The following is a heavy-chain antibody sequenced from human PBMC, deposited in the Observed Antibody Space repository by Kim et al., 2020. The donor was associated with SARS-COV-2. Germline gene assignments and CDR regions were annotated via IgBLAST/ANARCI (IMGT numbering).Heavy chain of an antibody. D-gene: IGHD2-15*01. V-gene: IGHV1-3*04. CDR2: INTGSGIT. CDR1: GYTFTTYA. CDR3: TRDGPHCSGGRCWYHYNMDV. Sequence: ASVKVSCKASGYTFTTYAINWVRQDPGQRLEWMGWINTGSGITRYSQKFQGRVTITRDIFASIAYMEVTSLKSEDTAVYYCTRDGPHCSGGRCWYHYNMDVWGQGTTVTVSS. J-gene: IGHJ6*02.